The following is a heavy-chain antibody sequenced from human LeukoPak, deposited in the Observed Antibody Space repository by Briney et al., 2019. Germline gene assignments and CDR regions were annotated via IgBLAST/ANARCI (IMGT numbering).Heavy chain of an antibody. J-gene: IGHJ4*02. CDR1: GFTFSSYA. Sequence: PGGSLRLSCAASGFTFSSYAMSWVRQAPGKGLEWVSGINWNGVSTGYVDSVKGRFTISRDNAKNSLYLQMNSLRAEDTALYYCARDILYDSSGYYLDYWGQGTLVTVSS. D-gene: IGHD3-22*01. CDR3: ARDILYDSSGYYLDY. V-gene: IGHV3-20*04. CDR2: INWNGVST.